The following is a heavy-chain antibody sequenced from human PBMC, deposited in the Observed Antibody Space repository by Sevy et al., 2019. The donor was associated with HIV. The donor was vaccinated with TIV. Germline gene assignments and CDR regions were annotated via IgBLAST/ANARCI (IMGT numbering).Heavy chain of an antibody. Sequence: ASVKVSCKASGGTFSSYAISWVRQPPGQGLEWMGGIIPIFGTANYAQKFQGRVTITADESTSTAYMELSSLRSEDMAVYYCASGRDIVVVPAYYYGMDVWGQGTTVTVSS. CDR2: IIPIFGTA. V-gene: IGHV1-69*13. D-gene: IGHD2-2*01. CDR1: GGTFSSYA. CDR3: ASGRDIVVVPAYYYGMDV. J-gene: IGHJ6*02.